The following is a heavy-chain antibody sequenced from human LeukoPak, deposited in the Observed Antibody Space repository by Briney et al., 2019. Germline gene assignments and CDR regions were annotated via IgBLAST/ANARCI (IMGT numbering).Heavy chain of an antibody. CDR1: GFTFTSYW. V-gene: IGHV3-74*01. CDR3: ATGQGQGMDV. J-gene: IGHJ6*02. D-gene: IGHD1-14*01. CDR2: INSDGSST. Sequence: GRSLRLSCPASGFTFTSYWTHWVRQAPRKGLVWVSRINSDGSSTSYAESVKGRFTISKDNAKDTLYLQRNSLRAEETAVYYCATGQGQGMDVWGQGTTVTVSS.